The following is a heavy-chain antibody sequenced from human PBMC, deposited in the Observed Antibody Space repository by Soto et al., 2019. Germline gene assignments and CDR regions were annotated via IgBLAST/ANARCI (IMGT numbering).Heavy chain of an antibody. D-gene: IGHD1-1*01. CDR1: GGSFSGYY. V-gene: IGHV4-34*01. CDR3: VRARWVRHSFDS. J-gene: IGHJ4*02. CDR2: INHSGST. Sequence: SETLSLTCAVYGGSFSGYYWSWIRQPPGKGLEWIGEINHSGSTNYNPSLKSRVTISVDTSKNQFSLNLYSVTAADTAVYYCVRARWVRHSFDSWGQGTLVTVPS.